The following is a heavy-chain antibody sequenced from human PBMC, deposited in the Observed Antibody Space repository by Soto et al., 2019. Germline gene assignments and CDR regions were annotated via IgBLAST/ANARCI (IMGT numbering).Heavy chain of an antibody. D-gene: IGHD2-15*01. J-gene: IGHJ6*03. CDR3: AAGGYCICGSCYSGYYYYYYYMDV. CDR2: IYYSGST. Sequence: SETLSLTCTVSGGSISSYYWSWIRQPPGKGLEWIGYIYYSGSTNYNPSLKSRVTISVDTSKNQFSLKLSSVTAADTAVYYCAAGGYCICGSCYSGYYYYYYYMDVWGKGTTVTAP. V-gene: IGHV4-59*01. CDR1: GGSISSYY.